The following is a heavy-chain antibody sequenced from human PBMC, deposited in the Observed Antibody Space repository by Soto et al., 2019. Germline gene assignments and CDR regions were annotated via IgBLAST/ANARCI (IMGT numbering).Heavy chain of an antibody. J-gene: IGHJ6*02. Sequence: DVQLLESGGGLVQPGGSLRLSCAASGFRFSTYDMSWVRQAPGKGLEWVSVMSGSGSGTYYADSVKGRFTISRDNSKNTLYLQMNCLSAEDTAVYYCVRQAKLTTVTANVGYYYGLDVWGQGTTVTVSS. V-gene: IGHV3-23*01. CDR2: MSGSGSGT. D-gene: IGHD4-4*01. CDR1: GFRFSTYD. CDR3: VRQAKLTTVTANVGYYYGLDV.